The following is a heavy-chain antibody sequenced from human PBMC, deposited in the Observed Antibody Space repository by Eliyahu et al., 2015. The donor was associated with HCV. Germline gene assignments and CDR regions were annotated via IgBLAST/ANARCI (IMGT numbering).Heavy chain of an antibody. V-gene: IGHV3-9*01. CDR1: XFXFDDXA. Sequence: EVQLVESGGGLVQPGRSLRLSCAXSXFXFDDXAXHWVRXXPGKGLEXVSGISWNSGSIGYADSVKGRFTISRDNAKNSLYLQMSSLRAEDTALYYCAKDRGVTTYWYFDLWGRGTLVTVSS. CDR2: ISWNSGSI. D-gene: IGHD4-17*01. CDR3: AKDRGVTTYWYFDL. J-gene: IGHJ2*01.